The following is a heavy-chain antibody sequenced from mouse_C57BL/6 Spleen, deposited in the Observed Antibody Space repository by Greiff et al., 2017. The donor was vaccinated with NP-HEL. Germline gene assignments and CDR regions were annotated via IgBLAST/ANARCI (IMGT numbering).Heavy chain of an antibody. V-gene: IGHV5-15*04. CDR1: GFTFSDYG. CDR3: ASLYYDYPWFAY. D-gene: IGHD2-4*01. J-gene: IGHJ3*01. CDR2: ISNLASSI. Sequence: EVKVEESGGGLVQPGGSLKLSCAASGFTFSDYGMAWVRQAPRKGPEWVAFISNLASSIYYADTVTGRFTISRENAQNTRYLEMSSLRSEDTAMYYCASLYYDYPWFAYWGQGTLVTVSA.